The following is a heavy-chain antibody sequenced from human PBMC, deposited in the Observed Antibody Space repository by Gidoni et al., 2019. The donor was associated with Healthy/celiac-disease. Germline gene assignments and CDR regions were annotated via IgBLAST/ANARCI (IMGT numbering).Heavy chain of an antibody. CDR1: EYTFTIYS. CDR3: ARPFDSSGYLLDY. Sequence: VQMVPSVASVKKPGASVQVSCKASEYTFTIYSMHWVRQAPGHGLEWMELIHPSGGSTSYAQKCQGRVTMTRDTSTSTVYMELSRLRSEETAVYYCARPFDSSGYLLDYWGQVTLVTVSS. V-gene: IGHV1-46*01. D-gene: IGHD3-22*01. J-gene: IGHJ4*02. CDR2: IHPSGGST.